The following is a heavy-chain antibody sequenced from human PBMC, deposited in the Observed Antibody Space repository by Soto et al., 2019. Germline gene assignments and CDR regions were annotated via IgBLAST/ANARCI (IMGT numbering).Heavy chain of an antibody. CDR2: INPSGGST. D-gene: IGHD3-16*02. V-gene: IGHV1-46*01. CDR1: GYTFTSYY. CDR3: ARGAPGGLRLGELSLYRRMNYYYGMDV. Sequence: ASVKVSCKASGYTFTSYYMHWVRQAPGQGLEWMGIINPSGGSTSYAQKFQGRVTMTRDTSTSTVYMELSSLRAEETAVYYCARGAPGGLRLGELSLYRRMNYYYGMDVWGQGTTVTVSS. J-gene: IGHJ6*02.